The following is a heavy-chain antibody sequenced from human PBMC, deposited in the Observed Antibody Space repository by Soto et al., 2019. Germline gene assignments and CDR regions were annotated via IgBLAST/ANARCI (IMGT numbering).Heavy chain of an antibody. CDR2: IIPVLGIA. CDR3: ARRLYGDGDN. CDR1: GGTFSSYT. V-gene: IGHV1-69*02. J-gene: IGHJ4*02. D-gene: IGHD4-17*01. Sequence: QVQLVQSGAEVKKPGSSVKVSCKASGGTFSSYTISWVRQAPGQGLEWMGNIIPVLGIANYAQKFQGRVTFTADRSTSTAYMELSSLRSEDTAVYYCARRLYGDGDNWGQGTLVTVSS.